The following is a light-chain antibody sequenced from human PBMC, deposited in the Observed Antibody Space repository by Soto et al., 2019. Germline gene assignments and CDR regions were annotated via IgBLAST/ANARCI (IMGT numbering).Light chain of an antibody. CDR3: QQAYSKNT. J-gene: IGKJ4*01. CDR2: AAS. CDR1: QNIRTY. Sequence: DIQMTQSPSSLSASVGDRVTIACRASQNIRTYLNWYQQNPGKAPKLLIYAASNLHSGVPSRFSGSGSGTDFTLNISSLQPEDFATYYCQQAYSKNTFGGGIKVEIK. V-gene: IGKV1-39*01.